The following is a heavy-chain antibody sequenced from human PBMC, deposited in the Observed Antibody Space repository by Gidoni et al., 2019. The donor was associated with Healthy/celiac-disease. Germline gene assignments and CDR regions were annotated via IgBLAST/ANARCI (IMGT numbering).Heavy chain of an antibody. D-gene: IGHD3-3*01. J-gene: IGHJ6*02. CDR3: ARVWGFSPLYYYYYGMDV. Sequence: EVQLVESGGGLIQPGGSLRLSCAASVFTVRRNYMSWVRQAPGKGLAWVSVMYSGGSKYYEDSVKGRFTISRDNSKNTLYLQMNSLRAEDTAVYYCARVWGFSPLYYYYYGMDVWGQGTTVTVSS. V-gene: IGHV3-53*01. CDR1: VFTVRRNY. CDR2: MYSGGSK.